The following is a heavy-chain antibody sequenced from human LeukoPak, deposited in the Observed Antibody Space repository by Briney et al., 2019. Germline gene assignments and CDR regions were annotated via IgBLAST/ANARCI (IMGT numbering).Heavy chain of an antibody. CDR2: ISYDGSNK. CDR3: ARDWVAGPKGGDWFDP. J-gene: IGHJ5*02. D-gene: IGHD2-15*01. CDR1: RFTFSNYI. Sequence: GRSLRLSCAASRFTFSNYIIHWVRQAPGKGLEWVAVISYDGSNKYYADSVKGRFTISRDNSKNTLYLQMNSLRAEDTALYYCARDWVAGPKGGDWFDPWGQGTLVTVSS. V-gene: IGHV3-30-3*01.